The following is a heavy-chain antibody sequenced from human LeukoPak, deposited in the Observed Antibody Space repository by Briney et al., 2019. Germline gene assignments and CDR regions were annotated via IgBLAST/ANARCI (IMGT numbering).Heavy chain of an antibody. Sequence: SETLSLTCTVSGGSISSYYWSWIRQPPGKGLEWIGYIYYSGSTNYNPSLKSRVTISVDTSKNPFSLKLSSVTAADTAVYYCARDYYGDFYFDYWGQGTLVTVSS. CDR3: ARDYYGDFYFDY. D-gene: IGHD4-17*01. J-gene: IGHJ4*02. V-gene: IGHV4-59*01. CDR1: GGSISSYY. CDR2: IYYSGST.